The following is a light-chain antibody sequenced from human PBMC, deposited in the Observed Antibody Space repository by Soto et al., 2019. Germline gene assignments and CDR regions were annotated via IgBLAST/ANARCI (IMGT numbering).Light chain of an antibody. V-gene: IGKV2-30*02. CDR3: MQGTHWPIT. Sequence: DVVMTQSPLSLPVTLGQPASISCRSNQSLVHSDGIAYFSWFQQRPGRSPRRLIYKVSNRDSGVPARFSGGGSGTDFALKISRVEAEDVEVYYCMQGTHWPITFCQGTRLEIK. J-gene: IGKJ5*01. CDR1: QSLVHSDGIAY. CDR2: KVS.